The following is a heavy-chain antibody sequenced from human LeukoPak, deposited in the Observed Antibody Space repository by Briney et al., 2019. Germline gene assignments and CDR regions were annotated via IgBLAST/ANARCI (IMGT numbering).Heavy chain of an antibody. V-gene: IGHV1-69*04. Sequence: GSSVKVSCKASGGTFSSYAISWVRQALGQGLEWMGRIIPILGIANYAQKFQGRVTITAGKSTSTAYMELSSLRSEDTAVYYCARNRGSGSYSHDYYYYGMDVWGQGTTVTVSS. CDR1: GGTFSSYA. CDR2: IIPILGIA. CDR3: ARNRGSGSYSHDYYYYGMDV. D-gene: IGHD3-10*01. J-gene: IGHJ6*02.